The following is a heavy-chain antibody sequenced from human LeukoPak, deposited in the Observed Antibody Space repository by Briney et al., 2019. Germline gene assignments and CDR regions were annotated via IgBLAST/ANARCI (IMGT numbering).Heavy chain of an antibody. V-gene: IGHV4-61*08. J-gene: IGHJ6*03. Sequence: SETLSPTCTVSGGSIRTGDYYWSWIGQPPGKGLEGIGNIYYSGSTNYNPSLKRRVTISVDTSKNQFSLKLSSVTAADTAVYYCARAGGIAARPLDYYYYMDVWGKGTPVTVSS. CDR2: IYYSGST. D-gene: IGHD6-6*01. CDR1: GGSIRTGDYY. CDR3: ARAGGIAARPLDYYYYMDV.